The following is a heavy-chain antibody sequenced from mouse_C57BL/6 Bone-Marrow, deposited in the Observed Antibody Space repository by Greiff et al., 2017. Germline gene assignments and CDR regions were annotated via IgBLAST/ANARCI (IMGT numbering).Heavy chain of an antibody. Sequence: EVMLVESGEGLVKPGGSLKLSCAASGFTFSSYAMSWVRQTPEKRLEWVAYISSGGDYIYYADTVKGRFTISRDNARNTLYLQMSSLKSEDTAMYYCTRAINWDYFDYWGQGTTLTVSS. J-gene: IGHJ2*01. CDR2: ISSGGDYI. V-gene: IGHV5-9-1*02. D-gene: IGHD4-1*02. CDR3: TRAINWDYFDY. CDR1: GFTFSSYA.